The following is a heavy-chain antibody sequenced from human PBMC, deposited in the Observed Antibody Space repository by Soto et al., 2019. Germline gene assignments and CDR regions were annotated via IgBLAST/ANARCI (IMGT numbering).Heavy chain of an antibody. CDR2: INHSGNT. CDR3: ARDRGGDGYNVNLQH. J-gene: IGHJ1*01. V-gene: IGHV4-34*01. D-gene: IGHD2-21*01. Sequence: PSETLSLTCAVYGGSFSGYYWSWIRQPPGKGLEWIGEINHSGNTNYNPSLKSRVTISVDTSKNQFSLKLSSVTAADTAVYYCARDRGGDGYNVNLQHWGQGTLVTVSS. CDR1: GGSFSGYY.